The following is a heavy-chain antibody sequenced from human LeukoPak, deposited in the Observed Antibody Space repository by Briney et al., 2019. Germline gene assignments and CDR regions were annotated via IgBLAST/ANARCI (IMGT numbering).Heavy chain of an antibody. CDR1: RYTFTGYY. Sequence: ASVKVSCKASRYTFTGYYMHWVRQAPGQGLEWMGWINPNSGGTNYAQKLQGRVTMTTDTSTSTAYMELRSLRSDDTAVYYCARSCSSTSCYFDYWGQGTLVTVSS. CDR2: INPNSGGT. D-gene: IGHD2-2*01. CDR3: ARSCSSTSCYFDY. J-gene: IGHJ4*02. V-gene: IGHV1-2*02.